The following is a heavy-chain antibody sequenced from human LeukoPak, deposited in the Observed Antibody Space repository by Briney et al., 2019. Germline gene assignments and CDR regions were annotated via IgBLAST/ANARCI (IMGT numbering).Heavy chain of an antibody. J-gene: IGHJ4*02. Sequence: PGGSLRLSCAASGFTFSSYAMSWIRQPPGKGLEWIGYIYYSGSTNYNPSLKSRVTISVDTSKNQFSLKLSSVTAADTAVYYCARGWFQSDGYNSPHYYWGQGTLVTVSS. D-gene: IGHD5-24*01. CDR1: GFTFSSYA. CDR3: ARGWFQSDGYNSPHYY. V-gene: IGHV4-59*01. CDR2: IYYSGST.